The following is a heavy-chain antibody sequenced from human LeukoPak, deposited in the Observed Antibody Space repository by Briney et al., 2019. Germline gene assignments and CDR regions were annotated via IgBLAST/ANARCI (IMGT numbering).Heavy chain of an antibody. CDR2: IGAGGTFT. CDR1: GFTFSSYA. Sequence: GGSLRLSCTASGFTFSSYAMNWVRQAPGKGLEWVSGIGAGGTFTYYADSVKGRFTIFRDNSRNTLYLQMNSLRADDTAVYYCAKEDRPNYYGSAMGWGQGTLVTVSS. V-gene: IGHV3-23*01. D-gene: IGHD3-10*01. J-gene: IGHJ4*02. CDR3: AKEDRPNYYGSAMG.